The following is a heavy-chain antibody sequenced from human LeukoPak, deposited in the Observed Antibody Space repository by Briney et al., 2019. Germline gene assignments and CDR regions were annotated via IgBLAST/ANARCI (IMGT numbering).Heavy chain of an antibody. J-gene: IGHJ4*02. Sequence: GGSLRLSCAASGFTFDDYGMSWVRQAPGKGLEWVSGINWNGGSTGYADSVKGRFTISRDNAKNSLYLQMNSLRAEDTALYYCARVYSYLELRFFDYWGQGTLVTVSS. CDR3: ARVYSYLELRFFDY. D-gene: IGHD1-7*01. V-gene: IGHV3-20*04. CDR1: GFTFDDYG. CDR2: INWNGGST.